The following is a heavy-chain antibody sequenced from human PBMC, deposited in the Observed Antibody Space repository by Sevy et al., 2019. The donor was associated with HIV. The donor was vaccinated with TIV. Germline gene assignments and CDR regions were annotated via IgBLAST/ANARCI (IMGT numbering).Heavy chain of an antibody. CDR1: GFTFSAYA. D-gene: IGHD3-22*01. CDR2: IWSDGAYQ. V-gene: IGHV3-33*01. J-gene: IGHJ4*02. CDR3: ARGGYYYDNAAYYAFDS. Sequence: GGSLRLSCTTSGFTFSAYAMHWVRQVPGKGLEWVAIIWSDGAYQYHGDSVKGRFTISRENSKNTLYLQMNSLRVEDTAVYYCARGGYYYDNAAYYAFDSWGQGTLVTVSS.